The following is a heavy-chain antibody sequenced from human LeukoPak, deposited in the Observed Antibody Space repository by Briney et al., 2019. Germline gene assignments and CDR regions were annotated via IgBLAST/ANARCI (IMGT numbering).Heavy chain of an antibody. CDR1: GGSISNYD. CDR3: ARGYYDSGSQIDAFDI. V-gene: IGHV4-59*01. CDR2: IYYSGST. Sequence: SETLSLTCTVSGGSISNYDWSWIRQPPGKGLDWIGYIYYSGSTNYNPSLKSRVTISEDTSKSQFSLKLSSVTAADTAVYYCARGYYDSGSQIDAFDIWGQGTMVTASS. J-gene: IGHJ3*02. D-gene: IGHD3-10*01.